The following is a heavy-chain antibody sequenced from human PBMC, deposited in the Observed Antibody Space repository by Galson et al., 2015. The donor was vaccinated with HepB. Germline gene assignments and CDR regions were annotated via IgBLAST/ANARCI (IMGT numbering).Heavy chain of an antibody. D-gene: IGHD4-17*01. V-gene: IGHV1-58*01. Sequence: SVKVSCKASGFTFSNSAVQWVRQARGQRLEWIGWIVVGSSKTTYAQRFQKRVTITRDMSTSTAYMELSSLRFDDTAVYYCVADIGGSFTVISPPGYWGQGTLVTVSS. CDR2: IVVGSSKT. CDR1: GFTFSNSA. J-gene: IGHJ4*02. CDR3: VADIGGSFTVISPPGY.